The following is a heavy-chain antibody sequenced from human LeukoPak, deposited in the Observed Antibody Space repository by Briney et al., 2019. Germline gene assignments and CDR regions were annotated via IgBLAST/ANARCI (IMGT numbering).Heavy chain of an antibody. Sequence: PSETLSLTCTVSGGSISSYYWSWIRQPPGKGLEWIGYIYYSGSTNYNPSLKSRVTISVDTSKNQFSLKLSSVTAADTAVYYCARSHSSSSYYYYYYMDVWGKGTTVTVSS. CDR3: ARSHSSSSYYYYYYMDV. CDR2: IYYSGST. D-gene: IGHD6-6*01. J-gene: IGHJ6*03. V-gene: IGHV4-59*08. CDR1: GGSISSYY.